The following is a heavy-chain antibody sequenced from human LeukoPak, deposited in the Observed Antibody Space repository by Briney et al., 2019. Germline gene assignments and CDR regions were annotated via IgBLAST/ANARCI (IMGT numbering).Heavy chain of an antibody. CDR1: GGSFSGYY. CDR2: INHSGST. V-gene: IGHV4-34*01. CDR3: ARDQRTAVYGPRGLVPNWFDP. J-gene: IGHJ5*02. D-gene: IGHD3-10*01. Sequence: SETLSLTCAVYGGSFSGYYWSWIRQPPGKGLEWIGEINHSGSTNYNPSLKSRVTISVDTSKNQFSLKLSSVTAADTAVYYCARDQRTAVYGPRGLVPNWFDPWGQGTLVTVSS.